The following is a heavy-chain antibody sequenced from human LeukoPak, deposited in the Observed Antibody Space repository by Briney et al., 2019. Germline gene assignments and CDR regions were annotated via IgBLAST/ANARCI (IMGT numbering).Heavy chain of an antibody. CDR3: ARGLVRWFDP. Sequence: PSETLSLTCTVSNGSISSDTYFWSWIRQPAGKGLEWIGRMSSSGISTYSPSLKSRVTISIDTSKNQFSLKLSSVTAADTAVYYCARGLVRWFDPWGQGTLVTVSS. V-gene: IGHV4-61*02. CDR1: NGSISSDTYF. D-gene: IGHD3-22*01. J-gene: IGHJ5*02. CDR2: MSSSGIS.